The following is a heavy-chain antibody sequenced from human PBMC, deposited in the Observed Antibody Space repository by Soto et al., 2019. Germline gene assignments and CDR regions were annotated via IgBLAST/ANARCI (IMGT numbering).Heavy chain of an antibody. CDR3: ARASERGYYGSGSYYLDY. CDR1: GGSISSGGYY. CDR2: IYYSGST. Sequence: QVQLQESGPGLVKPSQTLSLTCTVSGGSISSGGYYWSWIRQHPGKGLEWIGYIYYSGSTYYNPSLKSRVTISVDTSKNQFSLKLSSVTAADTAVYYCARASERGYYGSGSYYLDYWGQGTLVTVSS. J-gene: IGHJ4*02. D-gene: IGHD3-10*01. V-gene: IGHV4-31*03.